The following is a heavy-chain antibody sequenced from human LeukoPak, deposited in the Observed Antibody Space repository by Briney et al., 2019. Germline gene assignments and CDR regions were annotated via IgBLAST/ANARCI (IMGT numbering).Heavy chain of an antibody. Sequence: GESLKISCKGSGYNFTTYWIGWVRQTPGKGLEWMGIIYPGDSDTRYSPSFQGQVTISADKSITTAYLQWSTLKASDTAMYYCARGHYFDYWGQGTLVTVSS. CDR2: IYPGDSDT. CDR1: GYNFTTYW. CDR3: ARGHYFDY. J-gene: IGHJ4*02. V-gene: IGHV5-51*01.